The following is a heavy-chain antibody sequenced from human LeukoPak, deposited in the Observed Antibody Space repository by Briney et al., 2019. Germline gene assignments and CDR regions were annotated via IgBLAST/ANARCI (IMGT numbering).Heavy chain of an antibody. CDR3: AREVEMATIRCYGMDV. V-gene: IGHV4-4*02. J-gene: IGHJ6*02. D-gene: IGHD5-24*01. Sequence: SGTLTLTGAVSGGSISSRNGWSWIRQPPGRGLEWIGEIYHSGSTNYNPSVKSRVTISVDKSKNQFSLKLSSVTAADTAVYYCAREVEMATIRCYGMDVSGQGTTVTVSS. CDR1: GGSISSRNG. CDR2: IYHSGST.